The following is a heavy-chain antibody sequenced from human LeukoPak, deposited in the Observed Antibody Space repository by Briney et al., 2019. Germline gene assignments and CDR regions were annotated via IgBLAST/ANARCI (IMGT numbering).Heavy chain of an antibody. Sequence: GRSLRLSCAASGFTFDDYAMHWVRQAPGKGLEWVSGISWNSGSIGYADSVKGRFTISRDNAKNSLYLQMNSLRAEDTAVYYCAKDLGAGWGYIMGGIFDYWGQGTLVTVSS. CDR1: GFTFDDYA. J-gene: IGHJ4*02. CDR3: AKDLGAGWGYIMGGIFDY. D-gene: IGHD3-16*01. V-gene: IGHV3-9*01. CDR2: ISWNSGSI.